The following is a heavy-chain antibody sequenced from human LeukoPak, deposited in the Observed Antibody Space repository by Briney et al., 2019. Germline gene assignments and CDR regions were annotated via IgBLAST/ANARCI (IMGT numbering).Heavy chain of an antibody. Sequence: HPGGSLRLSCAASGFTFSSYGMHWVRQAPGKGLEWVAVISYDGSNKYYADSVKGRFTISRDNSKNTLYLQMNSLRTEDTALYFCTGGGTYYPAYWGQGTLVTVSS. D-gene: IGHD1-26*01. CDR1: GFTFSSYG. CDR3: TGGGTYYPAY. J-gene: IGHJ4*02. V-gene: IGHV3-30*03. CDR2: ISYDGSNK.